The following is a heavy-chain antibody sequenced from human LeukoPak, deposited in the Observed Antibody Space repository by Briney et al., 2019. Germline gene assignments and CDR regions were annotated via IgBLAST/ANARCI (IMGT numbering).Heavy chain of an antibody. V-gene: IGHV4-59*01. CDR1: GGSISSYY. CDR3: ARARTCYDILTGYYRAYYFDY. J-gene: IGHJ4*02. Sequence: SETLSLTCTVSGGSISSYYWSWIRQPPGKGLEWIGYIYYSGSTNYNPSLKSRVTISVDTSKNQFSLKLSSVTAADTAVYYCARARTCYDILTGYYRAYYFDYWGQGTLVTVSS. CDR2: IYYSGST. D-gene: IGHD3-9*01.